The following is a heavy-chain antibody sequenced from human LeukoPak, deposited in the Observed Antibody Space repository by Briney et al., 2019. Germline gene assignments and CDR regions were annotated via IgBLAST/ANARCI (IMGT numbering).Heavy chain of an antibody. D-gene: IGHD6-13*01. J-gene: IGHJ1*01. Sequence: GRSLRLSCAASGFTFSSYAMHWVRQAPGKGLEWVAVISYDGSNKYYADSVKGRFTISRDNSKNTLYLQMNSLRAEDTAVYYCARGPYSSRWGRAEYFQHWGQGTLVTVSS. CDR1: GFTFSSYA. CDR2: ISYDGSNK. V-gene: IGHV3-30-3*01. CDR3: ARGPYSSRWGRAEYFQH.